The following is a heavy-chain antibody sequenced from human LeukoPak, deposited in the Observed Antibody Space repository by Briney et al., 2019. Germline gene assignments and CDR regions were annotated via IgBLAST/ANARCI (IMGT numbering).Heavy chain of an antibody. J-gene: IGHJ3*02. Sequence: GGSLRLSCAASGFTFSSYEMNWVRQAPGKGLEWVSYISSSGSTIYYADSVKGRFTISRDNAKNSLYLQMNSLRAEDTAVYYCASALRSSHGAFDMWGQGTMVTVSS. CDR2: ISSSGSTI. CDR3: ASALRSSHGAFDM. CDR1: GFTFSSYE. V-gene: IGHV3-48*03. D-gene: IGHD3-16*02.